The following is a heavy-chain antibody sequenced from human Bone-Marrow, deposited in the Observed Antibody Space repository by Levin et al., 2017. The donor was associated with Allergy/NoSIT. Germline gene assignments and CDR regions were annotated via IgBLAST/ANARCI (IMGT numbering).Heavy chain of an antibody. D-gene: IGHD2-21*02. CDR2: FDPEDSEM. Sequence: ASVKVSCKVSGDTLSKLSISWVRQAPGKGLEWMGGFDPEDSEMKYAQKLQGRVTMTEDTSTDTANMELTSLRSEDTGMYYCATVTAPNWFDSWGQGTLVIVSS. CDR3: ATVTAPNWFDS. CDR1: GDTLSKLS. V-gene: IGHV1-24*01. J-gene: IGHJ5*01.